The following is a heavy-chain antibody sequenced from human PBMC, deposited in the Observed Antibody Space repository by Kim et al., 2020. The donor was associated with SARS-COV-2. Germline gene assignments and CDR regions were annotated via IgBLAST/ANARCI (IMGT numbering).Heavy chain of an antibody. CDR3: ARDLMALSGYDSWGFDP. J-gene: IGHJ5*02. CDR2: IIPILGIA. V-gene: IGHV1-69*04. CDR1: GGTFSSYA. D-gene: IGHD5-12*01. Sequence: SVKVSCKASGGTFSSYAISWVRQAPGQGLEWMGRIIPILGIANYAQKFQGRVTITADKSTSTAYMELSSLRSEDTAVYYCARDLMALSGYDSWGFDPWGQGTLVTVSS.